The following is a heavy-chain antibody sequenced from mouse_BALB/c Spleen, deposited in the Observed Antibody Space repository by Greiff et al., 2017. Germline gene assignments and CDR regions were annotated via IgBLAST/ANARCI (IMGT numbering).Heavy chain of an antibody. D-gene: IGHD2-3*01. V-gene: IGHV1-80*01. CDR3: ARPDGYYAMDY. CDR1: GYAFSSYW. Sequence: QVQLKQSGAELVRPGSSVKISCKASGYAFSSYWMNWVKQRPGQGLEWIGQIYPGDGDTNYNGKFKGKATLTADKSSSTAYMQLSSLTSEDSAVYFCARPDGYYAMDYWGQGTSVTVSS. CDR2: IYPGDGDT. J-gene: IGHJ4*01.